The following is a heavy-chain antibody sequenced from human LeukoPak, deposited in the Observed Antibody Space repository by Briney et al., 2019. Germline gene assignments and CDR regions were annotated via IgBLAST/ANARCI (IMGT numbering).Heavy chain of an antibody. Sequence: SETLSLTCTVSGGSIISYYWSWIRQPPGMGLVGVGYNSYTGSTIYNSSLSSRVTISVDTANNRFSLNLHSVTAADTAVYYCVRHVGGTTFDHWGQGILVTVSS. CDR2: NSYTGST. CDR3: VRHVGGTTFDH. D-gene: IGHD3-10*01. CDR1: GGSIISYY. V-gene: IGHV4-59*08. J-gene: IGHJ4*02.